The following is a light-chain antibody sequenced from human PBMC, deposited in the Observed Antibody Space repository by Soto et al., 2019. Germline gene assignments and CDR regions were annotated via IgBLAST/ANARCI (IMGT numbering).Light chain of an antibody. V-gene: IGKV1-9*01. CDR2: AAS. CDR3: QHLKSFPIT. Sequence: IQLTQSPSSLSAYVGDRVTITCRASQGISSYLAWYQQKPGEAPKLLIYAASTLQSGVPSRLGGSGSGTDFTPTISRLQPEDFATYYCQHLKSFPITFGQGTRLEIK. J-gene: IGKJ5*01. CDR1: QGISSY.